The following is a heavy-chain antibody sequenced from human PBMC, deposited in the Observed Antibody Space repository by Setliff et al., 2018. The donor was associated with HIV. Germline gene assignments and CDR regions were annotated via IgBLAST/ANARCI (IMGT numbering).Heavy chain of an antibody. Sequence: PSETLSLSCAASGFPVSTNYMSWVRQAPGKGLQWVSVIHPGGNTYYVDSVQGRFAISRDNSKNSLYLQMSSLRVEDTAVYYCARGVRPSGCKDAFDIWGHGTLVTVS. CDR1: GFPVSTNY. D-gene: IGHD7-27*01. V-gene: IGHV3-53*01. J-gene: IGHJ3*02. CDR3: ARGVRPSGCKDAFDI. CDR2: IHPGGNT.